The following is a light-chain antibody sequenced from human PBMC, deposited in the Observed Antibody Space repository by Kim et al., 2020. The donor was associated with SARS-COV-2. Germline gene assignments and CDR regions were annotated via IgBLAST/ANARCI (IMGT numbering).Light chain of an antibody. CDR3: SSYRSSANLEVV. Sequence: SVTVSCIGNSSDVGDYKYVSWYKQYPGKAPKLIISDVTYRPSGVSNRFSGSKSGNAASLSISGLRAEDEADYYCSSYRSSANLEVVFGGGTQLTVL. CDR1: SSDVGDYKY. V-gene: IGLV2-14*03. CDR2: DVT. J-gene: IGLJ2*01.